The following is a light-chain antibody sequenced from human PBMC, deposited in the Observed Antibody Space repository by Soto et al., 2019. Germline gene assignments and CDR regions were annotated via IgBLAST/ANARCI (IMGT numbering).Light chain of an antibody. Sequence: QCSSARCVGEGGRVTMSRRDSQSISNWLAWYQQKPGKAPKLLIYRASSLESGVPSRFSGSGSGTQTTHAFGSLMPADLPTYSCHHYHPYSPFGQGTKVDIK. CDR3: HHYHPYSP. V-gene: IGKV1-5*03. CDR2: RAS. J-gene: IGKJ1*01. CDR1: QSISNW.